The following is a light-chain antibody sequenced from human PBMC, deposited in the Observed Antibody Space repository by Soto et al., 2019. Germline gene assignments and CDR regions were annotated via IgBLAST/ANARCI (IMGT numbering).Light chain of an antibody. J-gene: IGLJ1*01. CDR3: CSYAGTYTLYV. V-gene: IGLV2-11*01. Sequence: QSALTQPRSVSGSPGQSVTISCTGTSSDVGGYNYVSWYQQHPAKAPKLLIYDVTKRPSGVPVRFSGSKSGNTASLIISGLQAEDEADYYCCSYAGTYTLYVFGTGTKVTVL. CDR1: SSDVGGYNY. CDR2: DVT.